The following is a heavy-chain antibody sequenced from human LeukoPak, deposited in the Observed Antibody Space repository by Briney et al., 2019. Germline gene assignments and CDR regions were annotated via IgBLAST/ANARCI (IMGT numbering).Heavy chain of an antibody. CDR3: AKDMSSRFLEWLDRYYMDV. CDR2: ISSSGSTI. J-gene: IGHJ6*03. Sequence: PGGSLRLSCAASGFTFSSYEMNWVRQAPGKGLEWVSYISSSGSTIYYADSVKGRFTISRDNSKNSLYLQMNSLRAEDTALYYCAKDMSSRFLEWLDRYYMDVWGKGTTVTVSS. V-gene: IGHV3-48*03. CDR1: GFTFSSYE. D-gene: IGHD3-3*01.